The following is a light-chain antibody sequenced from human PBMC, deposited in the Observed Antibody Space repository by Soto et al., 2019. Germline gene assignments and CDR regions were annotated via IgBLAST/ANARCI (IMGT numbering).Light chain of an antibody. CDR1: QSVSTW. V-gene: IGKV1-5*01. Sequence: DIQMTQSPSTLSASVGDRVTITCRASQSVSTWLAWYQQKPGKAPKLLIYDASSLESGVPSRFSGSGSGTEFPLTISSLQPDDFATYYCQQYKSYLTFGQGTKLEIK. CDR3: QQYKSYLT. CDR2: DAS. J-gene: IGKJ2*01.